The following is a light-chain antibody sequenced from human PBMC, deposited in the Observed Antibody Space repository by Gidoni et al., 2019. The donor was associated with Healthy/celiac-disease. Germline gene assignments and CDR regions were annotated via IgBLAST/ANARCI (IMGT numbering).Light chain of an antibody. CDR1: SSDVGGYNY. CDR3: SSYAGSNNWV. J-gene: IGLJ3*02. V-gene: IGLV2-8*01. CDR2: EVS. Sequence: QSALTHPPSASASPGQSVTISCTGTSSDVGGYNYVSWYQQHPGKAPNLMIYEVSKRPSGVPDRFSGSKSGNTASLTVSGGQAEDEADYYCSSYAGSNNWVFGGGTKLTVL.